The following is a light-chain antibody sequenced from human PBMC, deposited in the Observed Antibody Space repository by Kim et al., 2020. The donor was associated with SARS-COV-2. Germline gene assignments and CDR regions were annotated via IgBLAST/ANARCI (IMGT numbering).Light chain of an antibody. CDR1: NSDIGAYEY. Sequence: QSALTQPASVSGSRGQSITIFCSGSNSDIGAYEYVSWYQQHPGKAPKLLIFDVSDRPSGISSRFSGSKSGNTASLTISGLQPEDEADYYCSSYAGISTFAIGPGTKVTVL. V-gene: IGLV2-14*03. J-gene: IGLJ1*01. CDR3: SSYAGISTFA. CDR2: DVS.